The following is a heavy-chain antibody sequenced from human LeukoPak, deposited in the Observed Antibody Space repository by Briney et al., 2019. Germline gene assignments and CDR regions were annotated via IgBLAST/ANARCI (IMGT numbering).Heavy chain of an antibody. CDR1: GLTFSNYW. V-gene: IGHV3-7*03. J-gene: IGHJ4*02. CDR3: ARDGFGTGSN. CDR2: IKQDGSEK. Sequence: PGGSLRLSCAASGLTFSNYWMDWVRQAPGKGLEWAANIKQDGSEKNYVDSVKGRFIISRDNAKNSLYLQMNTLRADDTAVYYCARDGFGTGSNWGQGTLVTVSS. D-gene: IGHD3-16*01.